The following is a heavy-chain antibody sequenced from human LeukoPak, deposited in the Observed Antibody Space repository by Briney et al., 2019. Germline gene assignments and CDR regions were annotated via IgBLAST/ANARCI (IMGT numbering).Heavy chain of an antibody. D-gene: IGHD1-7*01. Sequence: GGSLRLSCAASGFTFSSHLMHWVRQAPGKGLVWVSRITNDGSSTTYADSVKGRFTISRDNAKNMLYLQVNSLRAEDTAVYYCATQQGGNSAYWGQGTLVTVSS. CDR2: ITNDGSST. CDR1: GFTFSSHL. J-gene: IGHJ4*02. V-gene: IGHV3-74*01. CDR3: ATQQGGNSAY.